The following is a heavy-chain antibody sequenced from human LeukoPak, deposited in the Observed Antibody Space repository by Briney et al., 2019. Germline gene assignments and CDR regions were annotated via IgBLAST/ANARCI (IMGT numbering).Heavy chain of an antibody. CDR1: GGSISSSSYY. V-gene: IGHV4-39*07. CDR2: IYYSGST. J-gene: IGHJ5*02. D-gene: IGHD3-22*01. CDR3: ARDRYYYDSSGYSNWFDP. Sequence: SETLSLTCTVSGGSISSSSYYWGWIRQPPGKGLKWIGNIYYSGSTYYNPSLKSRVTISVDTSKNQFSLKLSSVTAADTAVYYCARDRYYYDSSGYSNWFDPWGQGTLVTVSS.